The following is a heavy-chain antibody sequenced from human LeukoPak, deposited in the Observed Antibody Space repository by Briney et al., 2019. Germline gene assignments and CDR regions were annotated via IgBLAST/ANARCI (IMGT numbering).Heavy chain of an antibody. CDR3: ARVRTDILTGYYIGSWFDP. D-gene: IGHD3-9*01. CDR1: GGSISSSSYY. V-gene: IGHV4-61*02. Sequence: SETLSLTCTVSGGSISSSSYYWSWIPQPAGKGLEWIGRIYTSGSTNYNPSLKSRVTMSVDTSKNQFSLKLSSVTAADTAVYYCARVRTDILTGYYIGSWFDPWGQGTLVTVSS. J-gene: IGHJ5*02. CDR2: IYTSGST.